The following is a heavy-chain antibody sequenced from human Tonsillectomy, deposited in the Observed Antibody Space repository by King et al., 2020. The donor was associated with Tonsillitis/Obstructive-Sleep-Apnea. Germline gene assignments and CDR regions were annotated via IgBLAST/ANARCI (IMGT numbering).Heavy chain of an antibody. CDR2: ISSSSSHI. D-gene: IGHD3-3*01. CDR3: ARGDFWSGYGFDY. Sequence: VQLVESGGGLVKPGGSLRLSCAASGFTFSSYSMNWVRQAPGKGLEWGSSISSSSSHIYYAESVKGRFTISRDNAKNSLYLQMNSLRAEDTAVYNCARGDFWSGYGFDYWGQGTLVTVSS. V-gene: IGHV3-21*01. CDR1: GFTFSSYS. J-gene: IGHJ4*02.